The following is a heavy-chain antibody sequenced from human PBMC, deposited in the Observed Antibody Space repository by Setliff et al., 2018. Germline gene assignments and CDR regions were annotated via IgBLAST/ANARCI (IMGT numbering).Heavy chain of an antibody. CDR1: GFTFSSFW. Sequence: GGSLRLSCAASGFTFSSFWMAWVRQSPGRGLGWVANINQDGSGKFYVDSVKGRFTISRDNSRNTLYLEMNSLRPEDTAMYYCAKGGPYYYYYMDVWGKGTMVTVSS. CDR2: INQDGSGK. V-gene: IGHV3-7*01. J-gene: IGHJ6*03. CDR3: AKGGPYYYYYMDV.